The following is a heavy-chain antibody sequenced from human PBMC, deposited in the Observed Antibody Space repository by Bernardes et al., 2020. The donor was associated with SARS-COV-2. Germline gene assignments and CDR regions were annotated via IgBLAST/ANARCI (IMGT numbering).Heavy chain of an antibody. CDR1: GGPISRGSFY. D-gene: IGHD4-4*01. J-gene: IGHJ6*02. CDR2: IYSSGST. V-gene: IGHV4-61*02. CDR3: ARYTVPYYYGVDV. Sequence: SETLSLTCTVSGGPISRGSFYYTWIRQPAGKGLEWIGRIYSSGSTNYSPSLKSRVTISLDTSKNHFSLILTSVTAADTAVYYCARYTVPYYYGVDVWGHGTTVAVSS.